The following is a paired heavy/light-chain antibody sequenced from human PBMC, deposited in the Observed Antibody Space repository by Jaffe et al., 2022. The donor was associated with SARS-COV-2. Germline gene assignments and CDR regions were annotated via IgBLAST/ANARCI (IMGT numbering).Heavy chain of an antibody. V-gene: IGHV3-48*03. CDR2: ISRGGSDI. CDR1: GFTFSSYE. Sequence: EVELVESGGGLVQPGGSRRLSCEASGFTFSSYEMSWVRQAPGKGLEWVSYISRGGSDIFYADSVKGRFTVSRDNAKNSLYLQMNSLRADDTAVYYCARVPAPSPPDVWGQGTTVTVSS. J-gene: IGHJ6*02. D-gene: IGHD2-15*01. CDR3: ARVPAPSPPDV.
Light chain of an antibody. CDR2: AAS. Sequence: DIQMTQSPSSLSASVGDRVTITCRASQGIKNDLGWYQQNPGKAPKRLIFAASSLQSGVPSRFSGSGFGTEFTLTISSLQPEDFATYYCLQYNSFPHTFGQGTKLEIK. J-gene: IGKJ2*01. CDR1: QGIKND. CDR3: LQYNSFPHT. V-gene: IGKV1-17*01.